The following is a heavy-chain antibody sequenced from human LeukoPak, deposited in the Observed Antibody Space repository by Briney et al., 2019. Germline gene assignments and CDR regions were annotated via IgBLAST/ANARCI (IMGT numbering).Heavy chain of an antibody. CDR3: AREWDFDWLGYYGMDV. CDR1: GGSISSGSYY. CDR2: IYTSGST. Sequence: PSETLSLTCTVSGGSISSGSYYWSWIRQPAGKGLEWIGRIYTSGSTNYNPSLKSRVTISVDTSKNQFSPKLSSVTAADTAVYYCAREWDFDWLGYYGMDVWGQGTTVTVSS. J-gene: IGHJ6*02. V-gene: IGHV4-61*02. D-gene: IGHD3-9*01.